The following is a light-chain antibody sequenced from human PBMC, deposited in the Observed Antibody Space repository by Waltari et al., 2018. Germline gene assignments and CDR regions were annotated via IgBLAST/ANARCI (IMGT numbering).Light chain of an antibody. J-gene: IGLJ2*01. V-gene: IGLV1-47*01. Sequence: QSVLTHPPSASGTPGQRATLSCFRNSPHIGSNSVFWYQQLPGTAPKLLIYRNNQRPSGVPDRFSGSKSGTSASLAISGLRSEDEADYYCAAWDDSLSVRFGGGTKLTVL. CDR2: RNN. CDR3: AAWDDSLSVR. CDR1: SPHIGSNS.